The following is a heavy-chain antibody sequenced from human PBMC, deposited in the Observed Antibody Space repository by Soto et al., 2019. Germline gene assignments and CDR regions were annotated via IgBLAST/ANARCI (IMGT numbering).Heavy chain of an antibody. CDR3: ATESPLLRSRAFDI. Sequence: GASVKVSCKVSGYTLTELSMHWVRQAPGKGLEWMEGFDPEDGETIYAQKFQGRVTMTEDTSTDTAYMELSSLRSEDTAVYYCATESPLLRSRAFDIWGQGTMVTVSS. V-gene: IGHV1-24*01. CDR1: GYTLTELS. CDR2: FDPEDGET. J-gene: IGHJ3*02.